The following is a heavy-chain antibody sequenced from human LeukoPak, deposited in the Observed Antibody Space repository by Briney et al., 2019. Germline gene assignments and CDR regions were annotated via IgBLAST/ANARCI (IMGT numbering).Heavy chain of an antibody. Sequence: SETLSLTCTVSGGSISSGGYYWSWIRQHPGKGLEWIGYIYYSGCTYYNPSLKSRVTISVDTSKNQFSLKLSSVTAADTAVYYCARDLLTTLDYWGQGTLVTVSS. D-gene: IGHD2-15*01. CDR1: GGSISSGGYY. CDR2: IYYSGCT. V-gene: IGHV4-31*03. CDR3: ARDLLTTLDY. J-gene: IGHJ4*02.